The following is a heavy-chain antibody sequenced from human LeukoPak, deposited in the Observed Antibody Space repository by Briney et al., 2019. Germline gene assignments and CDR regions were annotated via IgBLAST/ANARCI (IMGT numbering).Heavy chain of an antibody. J-gene: IGHJ4*02. CDR3: ARGPPYARFDY. V-gene: IGHV4-34*01. Sequence: SETLSLTCAVYGGSFSGYYWSWIRQPPGKGLEWIGEINHSGSTNYNPSLKSRVTMSVDTSKNQFSLKLSSVTAADTAVYYCARGPPYARFDYWGQGTLVTVSS. CDR2: INHSGST. CDR1: GGSFSGYY.